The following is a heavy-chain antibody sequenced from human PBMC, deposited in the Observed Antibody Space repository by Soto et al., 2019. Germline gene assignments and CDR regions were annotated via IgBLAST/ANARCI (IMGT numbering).Heavy chain of an antibody. CDR2: IIPIFGTA. Sequence: SSVKVSCKASGGTFSSYAISWVRQAPGQGLEWMGGIIPIFGTANYAQKFQGRVTITADESTSTDYMELSSLRSEDTAVYYCARVGRQQRLLDYYYGMDVWGQGTTVTVSS. CDR1: GGTFSSYA. D-gene: IGHD6-13*01. V-gene: IGHV1-69*13. J-gene: IGHJ6*02. CDR3: ARVGRQQRLLDYYYGMDV.